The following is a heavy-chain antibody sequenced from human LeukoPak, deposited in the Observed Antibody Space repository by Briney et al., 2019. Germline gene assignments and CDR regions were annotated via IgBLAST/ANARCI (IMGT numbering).Heavy chain of an antibody. CDR1: GGSITSSGHY. V-gene: IGHV4-39*01. CDR2: ISYSGST. J-gene: IGHJ4*02. Sequence: SETLSLTCTVSGGSITSSGHYWDWICQPPGEGLEWIGDISYSGSTYYNPSLRSRVTMSVDTSKNQFSLKLTSVTVADTAVYYCARHQHQQPHDYWGQGTLVTVSS. CDR3: ARHQHQQPHDY. D-gene: IGHD6-13*01.